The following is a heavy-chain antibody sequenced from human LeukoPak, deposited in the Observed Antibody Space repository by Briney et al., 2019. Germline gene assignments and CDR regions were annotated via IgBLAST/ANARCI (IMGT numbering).Heavy chain of an antibody. CDR2: IYYSGST. D-gene: IGHD3-10*01. CDR3: ARENAYYYGSGSSTYFDY. CDR1: GGSISSSSYY. J-gene: IGHJ4*02. V-gene: IGHV4-39*07. Sequence: PSETLSLTCTVSGGSISSSSYYWGWIRQPPGKGLEWIGSIYYSGSTYYNPSLKSRVTISVDTSKNQFSLKLSSVTAADTAVYYCARENAYYYGSGSSTYFDYWGQGTLVTVSS.